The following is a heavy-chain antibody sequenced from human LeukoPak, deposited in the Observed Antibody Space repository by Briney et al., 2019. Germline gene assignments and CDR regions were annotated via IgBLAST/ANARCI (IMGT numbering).Heavy chain of an antibody. CDR3: ACTTPDFWSGWVYYYGMDV. Sequence: PSETLSLTCTVSGGSISSSSFFWAWIRQPPGKGLEWIGYIYYSGSTNYNPSLKSRVTISVDTSKNQFSLKLSSVTAADTAVYYCACTTPDFWSGWVYYYGMDVWGQGTTVTVSS. CDR2: IYYSGST. CDR1: GGSISSSSFF. D-gene: IGHD3-3*01. J-gene: IGHJ6*02. V-gene: IGHV4-61*05.